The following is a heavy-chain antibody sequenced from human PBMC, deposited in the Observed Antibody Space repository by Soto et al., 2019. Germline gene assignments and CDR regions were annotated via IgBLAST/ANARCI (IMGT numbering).Heavy chain of an antibody. CDR2: MIGDGTSW. J-gene: IGHJ4*02. V-gene: IGHV3-23*01. CDR3: AKDLRPDGRYDLDY. CDR1: GFNFRIYA. Sequence: EVQLLESGGGLAQAGGSLRLPCAASGFNFRIYAMNWVRQAPGKGLEWVSVMIGDGTSWEYADSVRGRFTLSRDNSKNTLYLQMNSRRAEDTAVYYCAKDLRPDGRYDLDYWGQGTLVTVSS. D-gene: IGHD2-15*01.